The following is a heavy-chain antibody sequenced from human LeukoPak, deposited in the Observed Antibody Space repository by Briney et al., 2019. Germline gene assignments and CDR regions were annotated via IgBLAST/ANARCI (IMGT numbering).Heavy chain of an antibody. D-gene: IGHD5-24*01. CDR2: ISSTSSTI. Sequence: GGSLGLSCAASEFTFSSYNMNWVRQAPGKGLEWVSYISSTSSTIYYADSVKGRFTISRDNAKNSLYLQMNSLRAEDTAVYYCARGDPYYYGMDVWGQGTTVTVSS. CDR3: ARGDPYYYGMDV. V-gene: IGHV3-48*01. J-gene: IGHJ6*02. CDR1: EFTFSSYN.